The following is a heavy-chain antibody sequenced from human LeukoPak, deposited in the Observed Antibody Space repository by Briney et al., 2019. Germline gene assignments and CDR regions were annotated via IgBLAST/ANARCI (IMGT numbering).Heavy chain of an antibody. CDR1: GGSINTYY. CDR3: ARRGVKTTRSDY. CDR2: LYNSGTT. J-gene: IGHJ4*02. D-gene: IGHD1-1*01. Sequence: SETLSLTCTVSGGSINTYYWSWIRQPPGKGLEWIGYLYNSGTTNYNPSLKSRVSISGDTSKNQFSLKLNSVTAADTAVYYCARRGVKTTRSDYWGQGILVTVSS. V-gene: IGHV4-59*01.